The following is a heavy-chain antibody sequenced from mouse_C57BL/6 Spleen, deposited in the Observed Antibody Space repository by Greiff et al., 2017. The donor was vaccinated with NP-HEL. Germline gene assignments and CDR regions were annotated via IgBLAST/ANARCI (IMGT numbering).Heavy chain of an antibody. Sequence: EVQLQQSGPELVKPGASVKISCKASGYSFTGYYMNWVKQSPEKSLEWIGEINPSTGGTTYNQKFKAKATLTVDKSSSTAYMQLKSLTSEDSAVYYCARRGGYEMLAYWGQGTLVTVSA. D-gene: IGHD3-1*01. V-gene: IGHV1-42*01. CDR2: INPSTGGT. J-gene: IGHJ3*01. CDR1: GYSFTGYY. CDR3: ARRGGYEMLAY.